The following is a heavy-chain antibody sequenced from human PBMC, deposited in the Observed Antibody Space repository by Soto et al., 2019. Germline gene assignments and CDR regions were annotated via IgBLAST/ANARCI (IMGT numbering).Heavy chain of an antibody. V-gene: IGHV4-30-2*01. D-gene: IGHD3-3*02. CDR2: MYHSGST. J-gene: IGHJ5*02. CDR3: ASPKIAFYNWFDP. Sequence: ASETPFPTCAVSCWSINSGGCSLGCVRRPPGKGLEWIGYMYHSGSTYYNPSLKSRVTISIDRSKNQFSLKLSSVTAADTAVYYCASPKIAFYNWFDPWGQGTLVTVSS. CDR1: CWSINSGGCS.